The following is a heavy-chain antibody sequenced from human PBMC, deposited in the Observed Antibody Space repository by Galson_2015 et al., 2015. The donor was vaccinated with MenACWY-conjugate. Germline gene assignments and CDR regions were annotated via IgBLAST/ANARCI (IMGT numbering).Heavy chain of an antibody. Sequence: SLRLSCAASGFTFNNYWMSWVRQVPGKGPEWVANIKQDGSEKYYVDSVRGRFTISRGNAKSSLFLQMNSLRAEDTAVYYCARDLGYYCSHNDCYSPYWGQGTVVTVS. CDR2: IKQDGSEK. D-gene: IGHD2-2*03. CDR3: ARDLGYYCSHNDCYSPY. V-gene: IGHV3-7*03. CDR1: GFTFNNYW. J-gene: IGHJ4*02.